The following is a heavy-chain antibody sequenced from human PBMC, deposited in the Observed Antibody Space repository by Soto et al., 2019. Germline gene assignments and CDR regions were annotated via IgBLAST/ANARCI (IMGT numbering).Heavy chain of an antibody. V-gene: IGHV1-69*13. Sequence: SVKVSCKASGGTFSSYAISWVRQAPGQGLEWMGGIIPIFGTANYAQKFQGRVTITADESTSTAYMELSSLRSEDTAVYYCARGYGSGSYYPLRFDYWGQGTLVTVS. J-gene: IGHJ4*02. CDR3: ARGYGSGSYYPLRFDY. D-gene: IGHD3-10*01. CDR1: GGTFSSYA. CDR2: IIPIFGTA.